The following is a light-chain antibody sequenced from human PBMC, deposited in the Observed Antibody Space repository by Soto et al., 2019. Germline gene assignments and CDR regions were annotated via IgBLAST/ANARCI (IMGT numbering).Light chain of an antibody. J-gene: IGKJ1*01. Sequence: IVMTQSPATVSVTTGERATLYCRASQSVRGNLAWYQQKPGQSPRLLIYGASSRATGIPARFSGSGSGTEFTLTISSLQSEDFAVYYCQQYNDWWTYGQGTKVDI. CDR3: QQYNDWWT. CDR2: GAS. CDR1: QSVRGN. V-gene: IGKV3-15*01.